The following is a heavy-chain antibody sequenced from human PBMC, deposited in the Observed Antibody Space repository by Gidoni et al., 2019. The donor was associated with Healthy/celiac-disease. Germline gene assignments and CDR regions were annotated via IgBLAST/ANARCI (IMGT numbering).Heavy chain of an antibody. J-gene: IGHJ4*02. CDR3: ARTHSGSYLGGRLFDFDY. CDR2: IFSNDEK. Sequence: QVTLKESGPVLVTPTETLTLTCTVPGFSLSNARTGVSWIRQPPGKALEWLAHIFSNDEKTYSTSLKSRLTISKDTSKSQVVLTMTNMDPVDTATYYCARTHSGSYLGGRLFDFDYWGQGTLVTVSS. D-gene: IGHD1-26*01. CDR1: GFSLSNARTG. V-gene: IGHV2-26*01.